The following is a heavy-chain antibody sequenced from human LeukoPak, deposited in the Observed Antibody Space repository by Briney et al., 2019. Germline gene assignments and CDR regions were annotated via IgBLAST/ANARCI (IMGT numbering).Heavy chain of an antibody. V-gene: IGHV4-59*08. CDR2: IYYSGST. J-gene: IGHJ4*02. CDR3: ARPADYGSGRFDY. D-gene: IGHD3-10*01. CDR1: GGSISSYY. Sequence: PSETLSLTCTVSGGSISSYYWSWIRQPPGKGLEWIGYIYYSGSTNYNPSLKSRVTISVDTSKNQFSLKLSSVTAADTAVYYCARPADYGSGRFDYWGQGTLVTVSS.